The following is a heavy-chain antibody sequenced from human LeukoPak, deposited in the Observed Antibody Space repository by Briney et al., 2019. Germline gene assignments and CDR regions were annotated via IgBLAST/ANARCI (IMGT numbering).Heavy chain of an antibody. J-gene: IGHJ3*02. Sequence: ASVKVSCKASGGTFSSYAISWLRQAPGQGLEWMGRIIPIFGTANYAQKFQGRVTITTDESTSTAYMELSSLRSEDTAVYYCAGDAIAAVYDAFDIWGQGTMVTVSS. D-gene: IGHD6-13*01. CDR1: GGTFSSYA. V-gene: IGHV1-69*05. CDR3: AGDAIAAVYDAFDI. CDR2: IIPIFGTA.